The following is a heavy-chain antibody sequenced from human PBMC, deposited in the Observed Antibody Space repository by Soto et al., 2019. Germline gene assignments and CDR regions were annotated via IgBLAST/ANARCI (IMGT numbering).Heavy chain of an antibody. CDR3: GRGHSAPDH. CDR2: IIQDGTEK. J-gene: IGHJ4*02. CDR1: GFSLSTYW. Sequence: HPGGSLRLSCTVSGFSLSTYWMSWVRQAPGKELEWVANIIQDGTEKQYVDSVKGRFTISRDNAKNSLYLQMNGLRVEDTAVYYCGRGHSAPDHWGQGTLVTVSS. V-gene: IGHV3-7*01.